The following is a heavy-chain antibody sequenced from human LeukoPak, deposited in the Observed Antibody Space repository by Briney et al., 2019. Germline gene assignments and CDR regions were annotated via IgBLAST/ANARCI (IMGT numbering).Heavy chain of an antibody. CDR3: AKEYCSTTNCLGD. D-gene: IGHD2-2*01. V-gene: IGHV3-23*01. CDR1: GFTFNTYA. J-gene: IGHJ4*02. CDR2: ISASDPGT. Sequence: GGSLRLSCAASGFTFNTYAMSWVRQAPGKRLEWVPAISASDPGTYYADSVKGRFTISRDNSKNTLYLQMTSLRAEDTAVYYCAKEYCSTTNCLGDWGLGTLVTVSS.